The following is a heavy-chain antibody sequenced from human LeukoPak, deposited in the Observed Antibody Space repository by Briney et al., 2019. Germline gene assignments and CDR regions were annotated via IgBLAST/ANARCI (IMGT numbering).Heavy chain of an antibody. V-gene: IGHV3-21*01. Sequence: GRSLRLSCAASGFTFSSYSMNWVRQAPGKGLEWVSSISSSSSYIYYADLVKGRFTISRDNAKNSPYLQMDSLRAEDTAVYYSVRDGAGCSSTSCYEDYWGQGTLVTVSS. D-gene: IGHD2-2*01. CDR1: GFTFSSYS. J-gene: IGHJ4*02. CDR2: ISSSSSYI. CDR3: VRDGAGCSSTSCYEDY.